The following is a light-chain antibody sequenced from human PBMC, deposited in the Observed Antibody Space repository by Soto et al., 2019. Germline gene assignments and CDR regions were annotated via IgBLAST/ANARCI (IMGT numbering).Light chain of an antibody. V-gene: IGLV1-40*01. CDR2: AND. J-gene: IGLJ1*01. CDR3: QSYDSSLTGYV. Sequence: QAVVTQPPSVSGAPGQRVTVSCTGDSSNIGAGYDVHWYQQLPGTAPKVVIFANDNRPSGVPDRFSGSKSGTSASLAITGLQPEDEADYYCQSYDSSLTGYVFGTGTKVTVL. CDR1: SSNIGAGYD.